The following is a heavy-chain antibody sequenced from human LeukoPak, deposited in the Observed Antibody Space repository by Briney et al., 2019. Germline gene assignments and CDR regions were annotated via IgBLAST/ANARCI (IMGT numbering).Heavy chain of an antibody. V-gene: IGHV4-34*01. Sequence: SETLSLTCAVYGGSFSGYYWSWIRQPPGKGLEWIGEINHSGSTNYNPSLKSRVTISVDTSKNQFSLKLSSVTAADTAVYYCARAHDFWSGYYKKGRWFDPWGQGTLVTVSS. CDR3: ARAHDFWSGYYKKGRWFDP. CDR2: INHSGST. CDR1: GGSFSGYY. D-gene: IGHD3-3*01. J-gene: IGHJ5*02.